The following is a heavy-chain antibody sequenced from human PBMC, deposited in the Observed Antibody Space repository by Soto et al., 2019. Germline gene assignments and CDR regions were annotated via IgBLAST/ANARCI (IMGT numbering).Heavy chain of an antibody. D-gene: IGHD4-17*01. CDR3: ARDTLSTVTLPH. Sequence: SVKVSCKASGGTFSSYALSWVRQSPGQGLEWMGGIIPIFGTANYAQKFQGRVTITADESTSTAYMELSRLRSDDTAVYYCARDTLSTVTLPHWGQGTLVTVSS. V-gene: IGHV1-69*13. CDR2: IIPIFGTA. J-gene: IGHJ4*02. CDR1: GGTFSSYA.